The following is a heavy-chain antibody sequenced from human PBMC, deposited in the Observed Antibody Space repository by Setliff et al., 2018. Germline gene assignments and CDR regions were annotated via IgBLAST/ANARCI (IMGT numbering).Heavy chain of an antibody. V-gene: IGHV4-34*01. CDR2: ISHSGDP. CDR3: ARQPSSGAYYNPRPYYFDY. Sequence: PSETLSLTCAVYGGSFSGYHWSWIRQPPGKGLEWIGEISHSGDPNYNPSLKSRVTMSADTSNNQFSLNLRSVTAADTAVYFCARQPSSGAYYNPRPYYFDYWGQGTLVTVSS. CDR1: GGSFSGYH. D-gene: IGHD3-10*01. J-gene: IGHJ4*02.